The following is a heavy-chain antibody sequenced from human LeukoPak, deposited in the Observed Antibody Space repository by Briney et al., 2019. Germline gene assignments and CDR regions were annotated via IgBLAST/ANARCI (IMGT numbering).Heavy chain of an antibody. CDR1: GDSVSSNSAA. J-gene: IGHJ6*02. CDR2: TYYRSKWYN. Sequence: SQTLSLTCAISGDSVSSNSAAWNWIRQSPSRGLEWLGRTYYRSKWYNDYAVSVKSRITINPDTSKNQFSLQLNSVTPEDTAVYYCARDFQINRNDVYYYYYGMDVWGQGTTVTVSS. V-gene: IGHV6-1*01. CDR3: ARDFQINRNDVYYYYYGMDV. D-gene: IGHD1-1*01.